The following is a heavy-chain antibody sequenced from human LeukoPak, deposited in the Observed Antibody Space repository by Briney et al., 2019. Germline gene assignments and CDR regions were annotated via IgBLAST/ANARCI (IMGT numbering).Heavy chain of an antibody. J-gene: IGHJ3*02. D-gene: IGHD3-10*01. Sequence: GGSLRLSCAASGFTFSSYGMSWVRQAPGKGLEWVSAISGSGGSTYYADSVKGRFTISRDNSKNTLYLQMNSLRAEDTAVYYCAKILWFGELLYPPGAFDIWGQGTMVTVSS. CDR2: ISGSGGST. CDR3: AKILWFGELLYPPGAFDI. CDR1: GFTFSSYG. V-gene: IGHV3-23*01.